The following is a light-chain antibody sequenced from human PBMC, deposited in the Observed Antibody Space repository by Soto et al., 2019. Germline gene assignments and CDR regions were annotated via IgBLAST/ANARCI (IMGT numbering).Light chain of an antibody. J-gene: IGLJ2*01. V-gene: IGLV2-14*01. Sequence: QSALTQPASVSGSPGQSITISCTGTSSDVGGYNYVSWYQQHPGKAPKLMIYDVSNRPSGVSNRFSGSKSGNTASLTISGLQAADEADYYCSSYTSSSTLYVVFGGGTKGTVL. CDR1: SSDVGGYNY. CDR3: SSYTSSSTLYVV. CDR2: DVS.